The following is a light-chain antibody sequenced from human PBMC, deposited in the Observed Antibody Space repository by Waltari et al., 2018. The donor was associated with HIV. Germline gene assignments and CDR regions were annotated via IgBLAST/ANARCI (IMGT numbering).Light chain of an antibody. J-gene: IGKJ4*01. CDR3: QQYNNWPLT. CDR2: SAS. Sequence: EIVMKQSPATLSVSPGERATLSCRASQSFGSNLAWYQQKPGQGTRLLIYSASTRAPGIPVRFSGGGSGTEFTLTISSLQSEDFAVYYCQQYNNWPLTFGGGTKVEIK. CDR1: QSFGSN. V-gene: IGKV3-15*01.